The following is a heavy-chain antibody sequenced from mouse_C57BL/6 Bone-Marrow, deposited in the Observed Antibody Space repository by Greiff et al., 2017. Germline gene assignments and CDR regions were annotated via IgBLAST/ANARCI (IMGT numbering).Heavy chain of an antibody. J-gene: IGHJ2*01. CDR1: GFTFSSYA. CDR2: ISSGGDYI. Sequence: EVKVVESGEGLVKPGGSLKLSCAASGFTFSSYAMSWVRQTPEKRLEWVAYISSGGDYIYYADTVKGRFTISRDNARNTLYLQMSSLKSEDTAMYYCTRSVGLLLYFDYWGQGTTLTVSS. CDR3: TRSVGLLLYFDY. D-gene: IGHD2-12*01. V-gene: IGHV5-9-1*02.